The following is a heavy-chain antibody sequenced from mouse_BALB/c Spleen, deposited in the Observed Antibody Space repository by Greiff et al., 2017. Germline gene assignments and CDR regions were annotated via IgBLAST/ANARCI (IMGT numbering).Heavy chain of an antibody. D-gene: IGHD2-1*01. CDR3: VSYGNYDYWYFDV. V-gene: IGHV10-1*02. CDR1: GFTFNTYA. J-gene: IGHJ1*01. CDR2: IRSKSNNYAT. Sequence: EVNLVESGGGLVQPKGSLKLSCAASGFTFNTYAMNWVRQAPGKGLEWVVRIRSKSNNYATYYADSVKDRFTISRDDSQSMLYLQMNNLKTEDTAMYYCVSYGNYDYWYFDVWGEGTTVTVS.